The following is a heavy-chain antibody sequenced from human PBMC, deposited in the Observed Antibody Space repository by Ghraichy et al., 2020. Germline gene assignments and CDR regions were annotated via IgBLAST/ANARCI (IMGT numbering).Heavy chain of an antibody. J-gene: IGHJ4*02. Sequence: SETLSLTCTVSGGSVGSGNYYWSWIRQPPGKGLEWIGYIYYSGSTNYNPSLKRRVTMSLDTSKNQFSLKLSSVTAAYTAVYYCARDVKGRSPLDSWGQGTLVTVSS. V-gene: IGHV4-61*01. CDR3: ARDVKGRSPLDS. CDR2: IYYSGST. D-gene: IGHD3-10*01. CDR1: GGSVGSGNYY.